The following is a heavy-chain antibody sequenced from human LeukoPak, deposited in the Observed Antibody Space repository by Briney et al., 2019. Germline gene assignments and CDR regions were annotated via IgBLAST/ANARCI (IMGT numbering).Heavy chain of an antibody. V-gene: IGHV4-59*12. CDR2: IYYSGST. J-gene: IGHJ4*02. CDR1: GGSISSYY. CDR3: ARVDFDTSGYYPDY. D-gene: IGHD3-22*01. Sequence: PSETLSLTCTVSGGSISSYYWSWIRQPPGKGLEWIGYIYYSGSTNYNPSLKSRVTISVDTSKNQFSLRLSSVTAADTAIYYCARVDFDTSGYYPDYWGRGTLVTVSS.